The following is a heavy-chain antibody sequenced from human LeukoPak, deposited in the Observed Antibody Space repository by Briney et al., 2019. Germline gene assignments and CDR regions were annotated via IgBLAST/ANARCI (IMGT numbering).Heavy chain of an antibody. J-gene: IGHJ6*02. Sequence: GASVKVSCKASGYTFTSYYMHWARQAPGQGLEWMGIINPSGGSTSYAQKFQGRVTMTRDTSTSTVYMELSSLRSEDTAVYYCARWARDTAMVTHSYYYYGMDVWGQGTTVTVSS. CDR2: INPSGGST. V-gene: IGHV1-46*01. CDR3: ARWARDTAMVTHSYYYYGMDV. D-gene: IGHD5-18*01. CDR1: GYTFTSYY.